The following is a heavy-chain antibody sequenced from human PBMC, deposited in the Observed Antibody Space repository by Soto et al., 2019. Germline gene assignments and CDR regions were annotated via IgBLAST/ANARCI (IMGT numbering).Heavy chain of an antibody. V-gene: IGHV3-23*01. CDR1: GFTFSIYA. Sequence: PGGSLRLSCAASGFTFSIYAMSWVRQAPGKGLEWVSGISDSGANAYHADSVKGRFTISRDNSKNTVYLQMKSLRADDTALYYCTKGLRYFDYWGQGAQVTVSS. CDR2: ISDSGANA. J-gene: IGHJ4*02. CDR3: TKGLRYFDY.